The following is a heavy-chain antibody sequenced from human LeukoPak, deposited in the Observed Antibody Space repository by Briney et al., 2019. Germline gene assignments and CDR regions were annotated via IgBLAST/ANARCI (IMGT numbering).Heavy chain of an antibody. J-gene: IGHJ3*02. V-gene: IGHV3-30*18. CDR3: AKAYYYDSSGYYTAFDI. CDR2: VSYDGSNK. CDR1: GXTFSSYG. Sequence: GGSLRLSCAASGXTFSSYGMHWVRQAPGKGLEWVDVVSYDGSNKYYADSVKGRFTISRDNSKHTLYLQMNSLRAEDTAVYYCAKAYYYDSSGYYTAFDIWGQGTMVTVSS. D-gene: IGHD3-22*01.